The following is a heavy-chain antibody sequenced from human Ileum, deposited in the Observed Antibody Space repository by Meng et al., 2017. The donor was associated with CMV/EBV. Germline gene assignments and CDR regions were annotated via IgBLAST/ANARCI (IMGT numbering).Heavy chain of an antibody. CDR1: GFTFNSFY. V-gene: IGHV3-7*01. CDR3: VRGRVANPD. Sequence: GSPKNSCAASGFTFNSFYMSWVRQAPGKGLEWVASIRGDGIEINYADSVKGRFTISRDNAKSSLYLQMDSLRVEDTAMYYCVRGRVANPDWGQGTLVTVSS. D-gene: IGHD3-10*01. CDR2: IRGDGIEI. J-gene: IGHJ4*02.